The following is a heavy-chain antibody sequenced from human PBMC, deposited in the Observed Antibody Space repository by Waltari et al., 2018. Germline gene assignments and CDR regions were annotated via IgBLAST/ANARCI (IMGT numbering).Heavy chain of an antibody. V-gene: IGHV3-23*04. J-gene: IGHJ4*02. CDR1: GCTFSSYA. CDR3: ARGPYGDFWSGYYGY. CDR2: ISGSGGST. D-gene: IGHD3-3*01. Sequence: EVQLVESGGGLVQPGGSLRLSCAASGCTFSSYAMSWVSQAPGKGLEWVSAISGSGGSTYYADSVKGRFTISRDNSKNTLYLQMNSLRAEDTAVYYCARGPYGDFWSGYYGYWGQGTLVTVSS.